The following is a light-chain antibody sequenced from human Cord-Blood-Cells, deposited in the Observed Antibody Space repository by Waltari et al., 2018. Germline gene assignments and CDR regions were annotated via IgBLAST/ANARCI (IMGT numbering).Light chain of an antibody. CDR1: QSVLYSSNNKNY. J-gene: IGKJ3*01. CDR2: GAS. V-gene: IGKV4-1*01. CDR3: QQYYRTPLA. Sequence: DIVMTQSPDSLSVSLGERATINCKSSQSVLYSSNNKNYLAWYQQKPGQPPKLLIYGASTRESGVPDRFSGSGSGTDFTLTISSLQAEDVAVYYCQQYYRTPLAFGPGTKVDIK.